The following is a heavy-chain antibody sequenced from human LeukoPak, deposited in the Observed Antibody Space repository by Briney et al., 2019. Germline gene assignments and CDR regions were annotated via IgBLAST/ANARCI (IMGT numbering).Heavy chain of an antibody. Sequence: SETLSLTCAVYGGSFSGYYWSWIRQPPGKGLEWIGEINHSGSTNYNPSLKSRVTISVDTSKNQFPLKLSSVTAADTAVYYCARVLGYCSSTSCYYYYYYGMDVWGQGTTVTVSS. V-gene: IGHV4-34*01. CDR2: INHSGST. CDR3: ARVLGYCSSTSCYYYYYYGMDV. D-gene: IGHD2-2*01. J-gene: IGHJ6*02. CDR1: GGSFSGYY.